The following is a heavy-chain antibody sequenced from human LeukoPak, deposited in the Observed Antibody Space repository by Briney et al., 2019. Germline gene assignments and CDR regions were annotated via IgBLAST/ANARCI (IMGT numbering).Heavy chain of an antibody. D-gene: IGHD4-17*01. Sequence: ASVKVSCKASGYTLTDYYMHWVRQAPGQGLEWMGGIIPIFGTANYAQKFQGRVTITADESTSTAYMELSSLRSEDTAVYYCARDDYGDHEGLGYWGQGTLVTVSS. CDR3: ARDDYGDHEGLGY. CDR2: IIPIFGTA. V-gene: IGHV1-69*13. CDR1: GYTLTDYY. J-gene: IGHJ4*02.